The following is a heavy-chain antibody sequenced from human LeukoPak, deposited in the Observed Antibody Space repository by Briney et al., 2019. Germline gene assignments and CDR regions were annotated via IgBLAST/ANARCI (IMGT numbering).Heavy chain of an antibody. CDR1: GFTVSSNY. V-gene: IGHV3-66*02. J-gene: IGHJ6*02. CDR2: IYSGGST. D-gene: IGHD6-19*01. CDR3: ARHTSGSADYGMDV. Sequence: GSLRLSCAASGFTVSSNYMSWVRQAPGKGLEWVSVIYSGGSTYYADSVKGRSTISRDNSKNTLYLQMNSLRAEDTAVYYCARHTSGSADYGMDVWGQGTTVTVSS.